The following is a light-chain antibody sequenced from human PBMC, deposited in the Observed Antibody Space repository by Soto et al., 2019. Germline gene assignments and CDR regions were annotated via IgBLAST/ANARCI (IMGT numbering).Light chain of an antibody. CDR2: DAS. CDR3: QQYNSYSIT. J-gene: IGKJ5*01. CDR1: QGISSW. V-gene: IGKV1-5*01. Sequence: DIQMTQSPATLSASVGDRFTITCMASQGISSWLAWYQQKPGTAPKLLIYDASSVESGVPSCFSGRGSGTELTLTISSLQPDDFATYYCQQYNSYSITFGQGTRLEIK.